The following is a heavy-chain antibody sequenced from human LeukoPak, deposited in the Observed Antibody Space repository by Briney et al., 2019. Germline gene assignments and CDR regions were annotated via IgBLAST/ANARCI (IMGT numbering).Heavy chain of an antibody. J-gene: IGHJ5*02. CDR3: AREGVPYCSGGSCYPNWFDP. D-gene: IGHD2-15*01. Sequence: GGSLRLSCAASGFTFSSYSMNWVRQAPGKGLEWVSSISSSSSYIYYADSVKGRFTFSRDNAKNSLYLQMNSLRAEDTAVYYCAREGVPYCSGGSCYPNWFDPWGQGTLVTVSS. V-gene: IGHV3-21*01. CDR2: ISSSSSYI. CDR1: GFTFSSYS.